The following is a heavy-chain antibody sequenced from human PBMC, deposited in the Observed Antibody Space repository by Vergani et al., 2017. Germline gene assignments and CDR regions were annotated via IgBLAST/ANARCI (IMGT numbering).Heavy chain of an antibody. V-gene: IGHV3-23*01. J-gene: IGHJ4*01. CDR2: ISGSGDNT. CDR3: ASQQWELYY. CDR1: RFTSNNYA. Sequence: EVQLLESGGGLVQPGGSLRLSCVASRFTSNNYAMTWVRQAPGKGLEWVSSISGSGDNTYYADSVKGRFSVSRDNSKNTLYLRMSSLRVDDTAVYYCASQQWELYYGGQTTLVTVSS. D-gene: IGHD1-26*01.